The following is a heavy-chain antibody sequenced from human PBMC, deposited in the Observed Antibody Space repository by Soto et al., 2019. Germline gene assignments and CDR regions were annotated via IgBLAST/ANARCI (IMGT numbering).Heavy chain of an antibody. J-gene: IGHJ4*02. Sequence: QVQLVESGGGVVRPGRSLRLTCAAYGFTFRNYGMHCVRQAPGKGLEWVAVISHDGSDKYYADSMKGRFIISRDNSENTLFLNMNRLKPEDTAVYYCAKENQHLVHDYWGQGTLVTVSS. CDR2: ISHDGSDK. CDR1: GFTFRNYG. CDR3: AKENQHLVHDY. V-gene: IGHV3-30*18. D-gene: IGHD6-13*01.